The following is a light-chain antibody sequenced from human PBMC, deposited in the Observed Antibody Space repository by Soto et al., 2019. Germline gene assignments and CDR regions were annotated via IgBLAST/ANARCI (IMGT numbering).Light chain of an antibody. Sequence: DIVLTQSPGSLSLSPGERVTLSCRASQSVSNRYLAWYQHRPGQAPRLLIRGTSSRASGVPDRFSASGAGTDFILTISRVEHEDFAIYYCQQYGSSITFGGGTKVDIK. V-gene: IGKV3-20*01. J-gene: IGKJ4*01. CDR3: QQYGSSIT. CDR1: QSVSNRY. CDR2: GTS.